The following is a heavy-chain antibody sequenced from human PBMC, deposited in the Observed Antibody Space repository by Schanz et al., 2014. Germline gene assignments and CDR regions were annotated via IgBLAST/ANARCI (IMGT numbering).Heavy chain of an antibody. CDR3: ARGRTFDY. V-gene: IGHV1-8*01. CDR1: GYTFISYD. Sequence: VQSVHSGTEVQKLGASVKVSCKASGYTFISYDINWVRQAPGQGLEWLGWMNPNSGNPGFAQKFRGRVTMTRNTSMSTAYIELHILTSEDTAVYYCARGRTFDYWGQGTLVAVAS. J-gene: IGHJ4*02. CDR2: MNPNSGNP.